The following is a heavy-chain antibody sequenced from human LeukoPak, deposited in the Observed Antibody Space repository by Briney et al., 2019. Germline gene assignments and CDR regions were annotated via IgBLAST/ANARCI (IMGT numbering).Heavy chain of an antibody. J-gene: IGHJ5*02. CDR1: GYTFTSYD. V-gene: IGHV1-8*03. D-gene: IGHD2-2*01. Sequence: ASVKVSCKASGYTFTSYDINWVRQATGQGLEWMGWMNPNSGNTGYAQKSQGRVTITRNTSISTAYMELSSLRSEDTAVYYCARAPNRRYCSSTSCYSRYWFDPWGQGTLVTVSS. CDR3: ARAPNRRYCSSTSCYSRYWFDP. CDR2: MNPNSGNT.